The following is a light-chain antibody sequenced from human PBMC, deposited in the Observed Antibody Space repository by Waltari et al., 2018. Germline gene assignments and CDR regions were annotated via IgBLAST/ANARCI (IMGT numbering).Light chain of an antibody. CDR1: PGITTS. V-gene: IGKV1-5*03. CDR3: QQYKSYKT. CDR2: GAS. J-gene: IGKJ1*01. Sequence: DIQMTQSPSTLSASVGYTVIISCRASPGITTSLAWYQQKPGKAPDVLIYGASNLESGVPSRFSGSGSGTEFTLTISSLQPDDFATYYCQQYKSYKTFGQGTRVEIK.